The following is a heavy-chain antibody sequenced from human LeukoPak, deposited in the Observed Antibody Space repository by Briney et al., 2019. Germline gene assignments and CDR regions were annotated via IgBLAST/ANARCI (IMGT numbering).Heavy chain of an antibody. CDR2: IYFVGSA. D-gene: IGHD3-3*01. Sequence: SETLSLTCSVSGVAIHSYYWSWVRQPPGKGLGWVGYIYFVGSANYNPSLKSRVTISLDKSRKQVSLNLNSVTAADTAVYYCARTSASYYYYMDVWGKGTAVTISS. V-gene: IGHV4-59*01. CDR1: GVAIHSYY. J-gene: IGHJ6*03. CDR3: ARTSASYYYYMDV.